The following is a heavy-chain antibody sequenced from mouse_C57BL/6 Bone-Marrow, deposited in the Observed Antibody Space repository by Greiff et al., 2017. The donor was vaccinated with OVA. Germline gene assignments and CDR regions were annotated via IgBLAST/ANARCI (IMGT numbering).Heavy chain of an antibody. D-gene: IGHD4-1*01. J-gene: IGHJ3*01. CDR1: GFTFSNYW. CDR2: IRLKSDNYAT. V-gene: IGHV6-3*01. CDR3: TGTGTSSWFAY. Sequence: EVMLVESGGGLVQPGGSMKLSCVASGFTFSNYWMNWVRQSPEKGLEWVAQIRLKSDNYATHYAESVKGRFTISRDDSKSSVYLQMNNLRAEDTGIYYCTGTGTSSWFAYWGQGTLVTVSA.